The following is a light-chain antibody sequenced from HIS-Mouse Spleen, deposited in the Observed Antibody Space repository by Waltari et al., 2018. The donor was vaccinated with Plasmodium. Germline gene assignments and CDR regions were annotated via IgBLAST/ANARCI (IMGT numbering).Light chain of an antibody. V-gene: IGKV1-8*01. CDR3: QQYYSYPYT. J-gene: IGKJ2*01. Sequence: AVGPTQSPSSFSESTEARVTITCRASQGISSYLAWYQQKPGKAPKLLIYASSTLQSGVPSRFSGSGSGTDFTLTISCLQSEDFATYYCQQYYSYPYTFGQGTKLEIK. CDR2: ASS. CDR1: QGISSY.